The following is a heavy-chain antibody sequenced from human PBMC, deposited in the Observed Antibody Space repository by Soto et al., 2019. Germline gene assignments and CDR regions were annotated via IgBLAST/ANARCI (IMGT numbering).Heavy chain of an antibody. D-gene: IGHD6-13*01. CDR2: ISGSGGST. J-gene: IGHJ4*02. CDR1: GFTFSSYA. V-gene: IGHV3-23*01. Sequence: PGGSLRLSCAASGFTFSSYAMSWVRQAPGKGLEWVSAISGSGGSTYYADSVKGRFTISRDNSKNTLYLQMNSLRAEDTAVYYCAKSQIPRYSSSWYPLDYWGQGTLVTVSS. CDR3: AKSQIPRYSSSWYPLDY.